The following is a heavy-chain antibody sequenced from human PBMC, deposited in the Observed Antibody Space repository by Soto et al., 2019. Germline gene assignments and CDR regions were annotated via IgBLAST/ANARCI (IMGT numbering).Heavy chain of an antibody. V-gene: IGHV2-5*02. J-gene: IGHJ5*02. CDR2: IYWDDDK. CDR1: GLSLSTSGEA. Sequence: QITLKESGPTLVKPTQTLTLTCTFSGLSLSTSGEAVGWIRQPPGKALDWLALIYWDDDKRYNPTLKTTRTTTKDTCKNPVVLTLTNRDPVVTDKSYCANYVSTSPAGWFAPRCQGILVPVSS. CDR3: ANYVSTSPAGWFAP. D-gene: IGHD3-10*02.